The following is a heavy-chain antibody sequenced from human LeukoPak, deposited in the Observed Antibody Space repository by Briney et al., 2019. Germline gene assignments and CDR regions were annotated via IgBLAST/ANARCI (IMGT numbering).Heavy chain of an antibody. CDR2: IYYSGST. J-gene: IGHJ3*02. CDR1: GGSISSGDYY. D-gene: IGHD3-10*01. V-gene: IGHV4-30-4*01. Sequence: SETLSLTCTVSGGSISSGDYYWSWIRQPPGKGLEWIGYIYYSGSTYYNSSLKSRVTISVDTSKNQFSLKLSSVTAADTAVYYRARGGSLRFGELLGDIWGQGTMVTVSS. CDR3: ARGGSLRFGELLGDI.